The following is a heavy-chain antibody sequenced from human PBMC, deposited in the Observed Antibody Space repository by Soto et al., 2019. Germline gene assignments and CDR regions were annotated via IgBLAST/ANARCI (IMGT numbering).Heavy chain of an antibody. D-gene: IGHD5-12*01. CDR2: TYYRSKWYN. V-gene: IGHV6-1*01. J-gene: IGHJ3*02. Sequence: PSQTPSLTCAISGDSVSSNSAAWNWIRQSPSRGLEWLGRTYYRSKWYNDYAVSVKSRITINPDTSKNQFSLQLNSVTPEDTAVYYCANSGYDFDAFDIWGQGTMVTVSS. CDR3: ANSGYDFDAFDI. CDR1: GDSVSSNSAA.